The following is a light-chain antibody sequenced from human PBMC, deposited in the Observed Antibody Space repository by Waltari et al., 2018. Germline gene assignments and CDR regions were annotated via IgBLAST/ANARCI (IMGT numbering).Light chain of an antibody. CDR2: NND. Sequence: QSVVTQSPSASGPPGQRVTISCSGSSSNIGSKHVKWYQHLPGTAPKHLIQNNDQRPPGVPARFSCSKSYSSASLAISGLQSDDEAAYYCPVWDDILNGWMFGGGTKLTVL. CDR1: SSNIGSKH. J-gene: IGLJ3*02. CDR3: PVWDDILNGWM. V-gene: IGLV1-44*01.